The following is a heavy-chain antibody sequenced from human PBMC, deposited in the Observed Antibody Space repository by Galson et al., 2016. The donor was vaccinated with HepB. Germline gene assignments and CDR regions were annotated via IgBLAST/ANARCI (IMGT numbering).Heavy chain of an antibody. D-gene: IGHD6-19*01. CDR1: GFAFSDFD. CDR2: VDT. Sequence: LRLSCAASGFAFSDFDTFWVRRLRTKCLEWVSDVDTFHPGSAKGRFTISRENAKNSLYLQMNSLRAGDTAVYYCARAGYSSGWSNWYFDLWGRGTLVTVSS. J-gene: IGHJ2*01. CDR3: ARAGYSSGWSNWYFDL. V-gene: IGHV3-13*02.